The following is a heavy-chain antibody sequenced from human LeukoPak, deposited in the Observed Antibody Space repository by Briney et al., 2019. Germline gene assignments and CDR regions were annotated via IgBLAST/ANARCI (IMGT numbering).Heavy chain of an antibody. D-gene: IGHD6-19*01. CDR1: GGSISRYS. V-gene: IGHV4-59*08. CDR2: IAHSGAI. CDR3: ARWDDSAWAFGN. J-gene: IGHJ4*02. Sequence: SETLSLTCIVSGGSISRYSWNWIRQSPGKGLEWIGYIAHSGAISYKSSLKSRVTVSVDTSKNQLSLRLTSVTAADTAVYYCARWDDSAWAFGNWGPGTLVTVSS.